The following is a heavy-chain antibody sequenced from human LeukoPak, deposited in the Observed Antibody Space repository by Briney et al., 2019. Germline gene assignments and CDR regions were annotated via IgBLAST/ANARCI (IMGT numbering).Heavy chain of an antibody. J-gene: IGHJ6*03. CDR1: GGFLSGYY. CDR2: TNHSGST. V-gene: IGHV4-34*01. CDR3: GRIVGAKNPYYYYYMDV. Sequence: PSETLSLTCAVYGGFLSGYYWSWIRQPPGKGLEWIGETNHSGSTNYNPSLKSRVTISVDTSKNQFSLKLSSVTAADTAVYYCGRIVGAKNPYYYYYMDVWGKGTTVTVSS. D-gene: IGHD1-26*01.